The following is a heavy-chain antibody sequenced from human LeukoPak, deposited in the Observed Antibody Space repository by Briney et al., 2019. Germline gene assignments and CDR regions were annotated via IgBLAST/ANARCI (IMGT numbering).Heavy chain of an antibody. D-gene: IGHD6-13*01. CDR2: IYYSGST. CDR3: ARARIAAAGTPYGMDV. Sequence: PSETLSLTCTVSGASISSITYYWGWIRQPPGKGLEWIGSIYYSGSTYYTTSLKSRVTISIDTSNNQFSLKLTSVTAADTAVYYCARARIAAAGTPYGMDVWGQGTTVTVSS. CDR1: GASISSITYY. J-gene: IGHJ6*02. V-gene: IGHV4-39*01.